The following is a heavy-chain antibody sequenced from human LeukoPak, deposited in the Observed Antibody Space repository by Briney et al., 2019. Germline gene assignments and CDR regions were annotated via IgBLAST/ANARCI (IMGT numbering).Heavy chain of an antibody. J-gene: IGHJ4*02. CDR1: GFAFSRYS. CDR2: IKSKTDGGTT. Sequence: GGSLRLSCAASGFAFSRYSMNWVRQAPGKGLEWVGRIKSKTDGGTTDYAAPVKGRFTISRGDSKNTLYLQMNSLKTEDTAVYFCTTASLGMKDYWGQGTLVTVSS. D-gene: IGHD7-27*01. CDR3: TTASLGMKDY. V-gene: IGHV3-15*07.